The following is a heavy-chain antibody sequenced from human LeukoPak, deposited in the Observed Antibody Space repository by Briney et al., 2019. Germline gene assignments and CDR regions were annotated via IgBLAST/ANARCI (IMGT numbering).Heavy chain of an antibody. CDR3: AHRDVTVVNAAFDI. CDR1: GFSLSSSGVG. J-gene: IGHJ3*02. CDR2: IYWDDDK. V-gene: IGHV2-5*02. Sequence: SGPTLVNPTQTLTLTCTFSGFSLSSSGVGVGWIRQPPGKALEWLALIYWDDDKRYSPSLKSRLTITKDTSKNQVVLTMTNMDPVDTATYYSAHRDVTVVNAAFDIWGQGTMVTVSS. D-gene: IGHD3-10*01.